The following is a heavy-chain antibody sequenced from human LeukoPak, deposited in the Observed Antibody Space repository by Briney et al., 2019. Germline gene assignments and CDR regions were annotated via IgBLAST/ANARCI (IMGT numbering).Heavy chain of an antibody. CDR1: GGAISSGSFY. D-gene: IGHD5-12*01. V-gene: IGHV4-61*02. Sequence: PSETLSLTCTVSGGAISSGSFYWTWIRQPAGKGLEWIGRIYTSGSTNYNPSLKSRVTISIGTSKNQFSLKLSSVTAADTAVYYCARQGGWIKIRGRVDYWGQGTLVTVSS. J-gene: IGHJ4*02. CDR3: ARQGGWIKIRGRVDY. CDR2: IYTSGST.